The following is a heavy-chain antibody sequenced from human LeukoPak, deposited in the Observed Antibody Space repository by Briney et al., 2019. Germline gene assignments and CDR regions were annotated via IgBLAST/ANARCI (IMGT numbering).Heavy chain of an antibody. Sequence: SETLSLTCTVSGGSISSGSYYWSWIRQPAGKGLEWIGRIYTSGSTYYNPSLKSRVTISVDTSKNQFSLKLSSVTAADTAVYYCVSGGYQLLSIDYWGQGTLVTVSS. D-gene: IGHD2-2*01. CDR3: VSGGYQLLSIDY. CDR1: GGSISSGSYY. CDR2: IYTSGST. J-gene: IGHJ4*02. V-gene: IGHV4-61*02.